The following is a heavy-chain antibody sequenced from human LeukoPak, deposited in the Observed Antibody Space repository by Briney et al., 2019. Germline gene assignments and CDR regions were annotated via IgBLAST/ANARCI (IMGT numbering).Heavy chain of an antibody. Sequence: PSETLSLTCAVSGGSISSGGYPWSWIRQPSGKGLEWIGYIYHSGRTYYNPSLNGRVTMSLDESSNQLSLNLTSVTAADTAIYYCSRESGAFCPFGYWGQGTLVIVPS. J-gene: IGHJ4*02. V-gene: IGHV4-30-2*01. D-gene: IGHD1-26*01. CDR2: IYHSGRT. CDR3: SRESGAFCPFGY. CDR1: GGSISSGGYP.